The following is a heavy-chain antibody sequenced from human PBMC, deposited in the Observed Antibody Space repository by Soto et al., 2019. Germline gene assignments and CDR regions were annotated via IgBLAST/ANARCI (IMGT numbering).Heavy chain of an antibody. D-gene: IGHD4-17*01. CDR2: IKQDGSEK. CDR3: ARGDDYGDYGAY. Sequence: EVQLVESGGGLVQPGGSLRLSSAASGFTFSSYWMSWVREAPGKGLEWVANIKQDGSEKYYVDSVKGRFTISRDNAKNSLYLQMNSLRAEDTAVYYCARGDDYGDYGAYWGQGTLVTVSS. CDR1: GFTFSSYW. J-gene: IGHJ4*02. V-gene: IGHV3-7*01.